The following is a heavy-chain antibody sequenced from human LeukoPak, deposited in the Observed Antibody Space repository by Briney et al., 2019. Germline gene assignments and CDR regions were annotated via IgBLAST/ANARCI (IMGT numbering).Heavy chain of an antibody. D-gene: IGHD1-14*01. CDR3: ARLNRIRSQRYYYYYMDV. CDR1: GDSIRNSY. Sequence: PSETLSLTCTVSGDSIRNSYWSWIRQPPGKGLEWIGYIPTSGDINYNPSLKSRVTISVDTSKNQFSLKLSSVTAADTAVYYCARLNRIRSQRYYYYYMDVWGKGTTVTISS. V-gene: IGHV4-4*08. CDR2: IPTSGDI. J-gene: IGHJ6*03.